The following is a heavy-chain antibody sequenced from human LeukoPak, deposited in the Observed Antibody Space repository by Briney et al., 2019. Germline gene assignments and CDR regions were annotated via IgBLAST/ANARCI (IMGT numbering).Heavy chain of an antibody. CDR3: ARDNSASSSWYSWEGYYFDY. J-gene: IGHJ4*02. Sequence: QPGWSLRLSCAASGFTFDAYAMHWVRQAPGKGLEWVSGISWNSDSTGYADSVKGRFTISRDNAKDSLYLQMHSLRAEDMAVYYCARDNSASSSWYSWEGYYFDYWGQGTLVTVSS. V-gene: IGHV3-9*03. D-gene: IGHD6-13*01. CDR1: GFTFDAYA. CDR2: ISWNSDST.